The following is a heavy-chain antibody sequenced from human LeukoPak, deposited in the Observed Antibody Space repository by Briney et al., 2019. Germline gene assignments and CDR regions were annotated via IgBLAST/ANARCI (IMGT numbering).Heavy chain of an antibody. CDR1: GFTFSDYY. V-gene: IGHV3-11*01. D-gene: IGHD3-10*01. CDR2: ISSSGSTI. CDR3: ARITMVRGVDAFDI. J-gene: IGHJ3*02. Sequence: GGSLRLSCAASGFTFSDYYMSWIRQAPGKGLEWVSYISSSGSTIYYADSVKGRFTISRDNAKNSLYLQMNSLRAGDTAVYYCARITMVRGVDAFDIWGQGTMVTVSS.